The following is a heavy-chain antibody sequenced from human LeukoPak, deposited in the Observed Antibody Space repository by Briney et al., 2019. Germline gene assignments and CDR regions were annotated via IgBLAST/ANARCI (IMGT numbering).Heavy chain of an antibody. CDR2: IYNSGST. CDR1: GGSLNNNY. Sequence: SETLSLTCTVSGGSLNNNYRSWVRQPPGKGLEWLGSIYNSGSTTYNPALKSRVTISVDTSKNQFSMKLNSVTAADTAVYYCARDREWVGCGFDYWGQGALVTVSS. J-gene: IGHJ4*02. D-gene: IGHD3-3*01. CDR3: ARDREWVGCGFDY. V-gene: IGHV4-59*12.